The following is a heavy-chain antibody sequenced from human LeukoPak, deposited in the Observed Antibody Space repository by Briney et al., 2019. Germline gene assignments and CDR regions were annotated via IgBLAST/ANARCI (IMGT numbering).Heavy chain of an antibody. V-gene: IGHV4-59*12. CDR3: AKSNGYGLIDI. Sequence: SETLSLTCTVSGVSISSYYWSWIRQPPGQGLEWIGNIFYSGSTYYSPSLKSRVTISLDTSRNQFSLKLNSVTAADTAVYYCAKSNGYGLIDIWGQGTMVTVSS. J-gene: IGHJ3*02. CDR2: IFYSGST. CDR1: GVSISSYY. D-gene: IGHD3-22*01.